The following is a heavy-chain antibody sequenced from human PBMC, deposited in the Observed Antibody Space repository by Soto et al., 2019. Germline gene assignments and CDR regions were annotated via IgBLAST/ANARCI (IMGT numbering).Heavy chain of an antibody. CDR3: ARFGTRYCTNGVCRYFDY. J-gene: IGHJ4*02. Sequence: SETLSLTCTVSGGSISSSSYYWGWIRQPPGKGLEWIGSIYYSGSTYYNPSLKSRVTISVDTSKNQFSLKLSSVTAADTAVYYCARFGTRYCTNGVCRYFDYWGQGTLVTVSS. D-gene: IGHD2-8*01. V-gene: IGHV4-39*01. CDR2: IYYSGST. CDR1: GGSISSSSYY.